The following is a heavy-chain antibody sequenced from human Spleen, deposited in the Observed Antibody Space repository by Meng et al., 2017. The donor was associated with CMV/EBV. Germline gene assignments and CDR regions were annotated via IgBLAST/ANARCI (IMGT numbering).Heavy chain of an antibody. CDR3: AKLVYSSGWDGDY. CDR1: GGPFSNYS. Sequence: KASGGPFSNYSISWVRQAPGQGLEWMGGIIPVFETPSYAKKFKGRVTINTDESTSTAYMELRRLRYEDSAVYYCAKLVYSSGWDGDYWGQGTLVTVSS. D-gene: IGHD6-19*01. J-gene: IGHJ4*02. V-gene: IGHV1-69*05. CDR2: IIPVFETP.